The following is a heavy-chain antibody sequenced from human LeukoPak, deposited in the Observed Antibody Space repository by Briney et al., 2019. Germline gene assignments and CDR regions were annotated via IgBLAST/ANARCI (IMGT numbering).Heavy chain of an antibody. V-gene: IGHV3-9*01. CDR1: GFTFDDYA. CDR3: AISNRDSSAFYYYYCMDV. D-gene: IGHD3-22*01. CDR2: ISWNSENI. J-gene: IGHJ6*02. Sequence: GGSLRLSCAASGFTFDDYAMFWVRQAPGKGLEWVSGISWNSENIGYAASVKGRFAISRDNAENSLYLQMNSLRGEDTAFYYCAISNRDSSAFYYYYCMDVWGQGTTVTVSS.